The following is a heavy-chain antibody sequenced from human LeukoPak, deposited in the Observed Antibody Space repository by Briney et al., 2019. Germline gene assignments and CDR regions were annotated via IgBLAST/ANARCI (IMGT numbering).Heavy chain of an antibody. D-gene: IGHD3-10*01. J-gene: IGHJ3*02. CDR2: IYYSGST. Sequence: SETLSLTCTVSGGSISSSSYYWGWIRQPPGKGLEWIGSIYYSGSTYYNPSLKSRVTISVDTSKNQFSLKLSSVTAADTAVYYCARDNFHPASDYYRAFDIWGQGTMVTVSS. CDR3: ARDNFHPASDYYRAFDI. V-gene: IGHV4-39*07. CDR1: GGSISSSSYY.